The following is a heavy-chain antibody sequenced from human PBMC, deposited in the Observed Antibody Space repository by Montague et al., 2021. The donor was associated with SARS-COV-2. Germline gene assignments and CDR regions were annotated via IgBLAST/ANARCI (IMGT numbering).Heavy chain of an antibody. Sequence: SLRLSCAPSGFSVSDFFMSWVRQGPVRGLEWLSYINLAGDIYYAGSVKGRFTISRDTSNNRVFLQMNSLSVDDTALYYCVRALGSGYDLWGQGTLVTGSS. CDR1: GFSVSDFF. D-gene: IGHD3-9*01. J-gene: IGHJ5*02. CDR3: VRALGSGYDL. V-gene: IGHV3-53*01. CDR2: INLAGDI.